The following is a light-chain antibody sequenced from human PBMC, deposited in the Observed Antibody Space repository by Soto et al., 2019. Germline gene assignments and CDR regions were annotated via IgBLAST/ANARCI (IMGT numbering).Light chain of an antibody. CDR1: SSDVGAYNS. Sequence: QSALTQPASVSGSPGQSITISCTGTSSDVGAYNSVSWYQQHPGKAPRLMIYDVSNRPSGVSNRFSGSKSGNTASLTISGLQAEDEADYYCSSSTRSSTRVFGGGTKVTVL. CDR3: SSSTRSSTRV. V-gene: IGLV2-14*03. J-gene: IGLJ2*01. CDR2: DVS.